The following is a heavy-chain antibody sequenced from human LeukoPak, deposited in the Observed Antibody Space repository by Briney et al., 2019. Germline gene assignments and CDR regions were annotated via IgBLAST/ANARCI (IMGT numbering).Heavy chain of an antibody. J-gene: IGHJ4*02. CDR1: GFIFSTYV. Sequence: GGSPRISCLVSGFIFSTYVMCWGRHAPGEGLEYVSAISNNGENTYYADSVKGRFTISRDNSKNTLSLQMSSLRADDTAVYYSGRGTDYWGQGTLVTVSS. CDR2: ISNNGENT. V-gene: IGHV3-64D*06. CDR3: GRGTDY.